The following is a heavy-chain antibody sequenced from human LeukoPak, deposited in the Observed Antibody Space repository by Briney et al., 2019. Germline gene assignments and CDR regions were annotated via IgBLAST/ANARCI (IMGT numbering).Heavy chain of an antibody. J-gene: IGHJ3*02. Sequence: SETLSLTCAVSGYSITSGYFWGWIRQPPGKGLEGVGSIYQSATTYSNPSLRSRVTISGDTSKNQFSLKLSSVTAADTAVYYCARGFIGANIDAFDIWGQGTMVIVSS. CDR2: IYQSATT. CDR1: GYSITSGYF. V-gene: IGHV4-38-2*01. D-gene: IGHD6-13*01. CDR3: ARGFIGANIDAFDI.